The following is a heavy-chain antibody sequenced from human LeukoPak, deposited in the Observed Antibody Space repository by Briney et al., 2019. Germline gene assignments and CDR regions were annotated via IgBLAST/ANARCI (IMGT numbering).Heavy chain of an antibody. J-gene: IGHJ4*02. D-gene: IGHD2-15*01. CDR1: GYTFTGCY. CDR3: ARPVYYCSGGSCYTSYFGY. V-gene: IGHV1-2*02. CDR2: INPNSGGT. Sequence: GASVKVSCKASGYTFTGCYMHWVRQAPGQGLEWMGWINPNSGGTNYAQKFQGRVTMTRDTSISTAYMELSRLRSDDTAVYYCARPVYYCSGGSCYTSYFGYWGQGTLVTVSS.